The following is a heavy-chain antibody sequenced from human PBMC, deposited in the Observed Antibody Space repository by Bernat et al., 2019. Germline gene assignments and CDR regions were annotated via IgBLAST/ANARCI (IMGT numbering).Heavy chain of an antibody. CDR3: ARDRKLGIELNWYFDL. V-gene: IGHV4-61*02. Sequence: QEQLQESGPGLVKPSQTLSLTCTVSGGSISSGSYYWSWIRQPAGKGLEWIGRIYTSGSTNYNPSLKSRVTISVDTSKNQFSLKLSSVTAADAAVYYCARDRKLGIELNWYFDLCGRGTLVTVSS. J-gene: IGHJ2*01. D-gene: IGHD7-27*01. CDR2: IYTSGST. CDR1: GGSISSGSYY.